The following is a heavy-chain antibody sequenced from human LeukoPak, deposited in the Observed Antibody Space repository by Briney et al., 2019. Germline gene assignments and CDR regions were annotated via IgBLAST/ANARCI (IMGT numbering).Heavy chain of an antibody. V-gene: IGHV3-48*03. CDR3: ARASITMVRGVDRFDY. CDR1: GFTFSSYE. Sequence: GGSLRLSCAASGFTFSSYEMNWVREAPGKGLEWVSYISSSGSTIYYADSVKGRFTISRDNAKNSLYLQMNSLRAEDTAVYYCARASITMVRGVDRFDYWGQGTLVTVSS. CDR2: ISSSGSTI. J-gene: IGHJ4*02. D-gene: IGHD3-10*01.